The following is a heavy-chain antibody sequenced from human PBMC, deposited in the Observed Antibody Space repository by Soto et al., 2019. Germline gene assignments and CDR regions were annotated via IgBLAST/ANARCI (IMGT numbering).Heavy chain of an antibody. J-gene: IGHJ6*02. Sequence: GSLRLCGAASGFTCSSYAMHWVRQAPGKGLEWVAVISYDGSNKYYADSVKGRFTISRDNSKNTLYLQMNSLRAEDTAVYYCARGGDYDYYYYYGMDVWGQGTTVTVSS. V-gene: IGHV3-30-3*01. CDR1: GFTCSSYA. CDR3: ARGGDYDYYYYYGMDV. CDR2: ISYDGSNK. D-gene: IGHD4-17*01.